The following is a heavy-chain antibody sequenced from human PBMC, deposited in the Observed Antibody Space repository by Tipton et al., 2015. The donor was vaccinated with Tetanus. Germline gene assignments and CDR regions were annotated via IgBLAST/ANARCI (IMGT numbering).Heavy chain of an antibody. D-gene: IGHD2-2*01. CDR2: VSSSGNS. Sequence: GLVKPSETLSLTCTVSGGSVSSYYWTWFRQPPGKRLEWIGFVSSSGNSNYSPSLTGRVSMSLDTSKQQFSLSLTSATAADTAVYYCARGWSECSSWSCSPFDSWGQGTLVTVS. CDR1: GGSVSSYY. V-gene: IGHV4-4*07. CDR3: ARGWSECSSWSCSPFDS. J-gene: IGHJ4*02.